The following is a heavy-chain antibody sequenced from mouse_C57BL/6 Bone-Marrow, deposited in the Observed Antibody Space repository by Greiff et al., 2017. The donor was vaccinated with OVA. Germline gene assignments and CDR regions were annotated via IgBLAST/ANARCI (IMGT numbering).Heavy chain of an antibody. CDR2: IDPSDSYT. CDR3: ARGDY. CDR1: GYTFTSYW. V-gene: IGHV1-59*01. Sequence: QVQLQQPGAELVRPGTSVKLSCKASGYTFTSYWMHWVKQRPGQGLEWIGVIDPSDSYTNYNQKFKGEATLTVDTSSSTAYMQLSSLTSEYSAVYYCARGDYWGQGTSVTVSS. J-gene: IGHJ4*01.